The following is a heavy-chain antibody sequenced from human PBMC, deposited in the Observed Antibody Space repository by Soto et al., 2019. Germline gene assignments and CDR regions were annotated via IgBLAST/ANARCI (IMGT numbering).Heavy chain of an antibody. Sequence: SGPTLVNPTQTLTLTCTFSGFSLSTSGMCVSWIRQPPGKALEWLARIDWDDDKYYSTSLKTRLTISKDTSKNQVVLTMTNMDPVDTATYYCARPQGGYYYDSSGYYYFDYWGQGTLVTVSS. CDR1: GFSLSTSGMC. J-gene: IGHJ4*02. CDR3: ARPQGGYYYDSSGYYYFDY. D-gene: IGHD3-22*01. V-gene: IGHV2-70*11. CDR2: IDWDDDK.